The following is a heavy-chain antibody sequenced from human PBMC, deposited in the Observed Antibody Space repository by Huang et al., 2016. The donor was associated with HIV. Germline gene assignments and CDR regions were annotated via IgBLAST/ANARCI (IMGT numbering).Heavy chain of an antibody. Sequence: QVQLVQSGSELKKPGASVKVSCKASGYTFTNYGVHWVRQDPGEGLWWMGLINTDTGRPSYAQGLTGRFVFSLDTSVNTAYLQISSLKAADSAIYYCVRVRRVMDTYCVADCSTLEAFDIWGQGTVVTVSA. J-gene: IGHJ3*02. CDR3: VRVRRVMDTYCVADCSTLEAFDI. CDR1: GYTFTNYG. CDR2: INTDTGRP. V-gene: IGHV7-4-1*02. D-gene: IGHD2-21*02.